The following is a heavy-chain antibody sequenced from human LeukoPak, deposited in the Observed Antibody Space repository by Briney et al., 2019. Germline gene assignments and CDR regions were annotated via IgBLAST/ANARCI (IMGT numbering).Heavy chain of an antibody. V-gene: IGHV4-61*02. Sequence: SETLSLTCTVSDDPISSGSYYWTWIRQPAGKGLEWIGRIYTRGGTTYNPSLKSRVTISIDTSKNQFSLKLGSVTAADTAVYYCAREGVAGTGLDFWGQGTLVTVSS. D-gene: IGHD6-13*01. J-gene: IGHJ4*02. CDR1: DDPISSGSYY. CDR2: IYTRGGT. CDR3: AREGVAGTGLDF.